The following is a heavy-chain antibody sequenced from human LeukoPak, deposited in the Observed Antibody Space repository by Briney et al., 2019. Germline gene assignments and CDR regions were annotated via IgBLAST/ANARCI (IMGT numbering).Heavy chain of an antibody. D-gene: IGHD1-26*01. Sequence: GGSLRLSCAASGFTFSSYSMNWVRQAPGKGLEWVSYISSSSSTIYYADSVKGRFTISRDNAKNSLYLQMNSLRAEDTAVYYCARGAGATTWGNYFDYWGLGTLVTVSS. J-gene: IGHJ4*02. V-gene: IGHV3-48*04. CDR2: ISSSSSTI. CDR1: GFTFSSYS. CDR3: ARGAGATTWGNYFDY.